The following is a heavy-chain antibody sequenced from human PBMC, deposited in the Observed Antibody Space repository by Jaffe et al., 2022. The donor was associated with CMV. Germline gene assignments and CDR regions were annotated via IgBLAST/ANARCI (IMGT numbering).Heavy chain of an antibody. CDR2: ISSTGSGTT. V-gene: IGHV4-4*07. Sequence: QVQLQESGPGLVKPSETLSLTCTVSGGSITGYDWSWIRQSAGKGLEWIGRISSTGSGTTKYNPSLESRVTTSIDSSKNQLSLKLSSVTAADTAVYYCARDQGDYVRAYNWFDPWGQGTLVTVSS. CDR3: ARDQGDYVRAYNWFDP. CDR1: GGSITGYD. D-gene: IGHD4-17*01. J-gene: IGHJ5*02.